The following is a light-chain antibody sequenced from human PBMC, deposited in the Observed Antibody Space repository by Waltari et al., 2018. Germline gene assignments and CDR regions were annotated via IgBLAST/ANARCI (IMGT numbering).Light chain of an antibody. V-gene: IGLV1-44*01. CDR3: TTWDDSLNAVV. CDR2: TND. CDR1: ASNIGTNI. J-gene: IGLJ2*01. Sequence: QSVLAQPPSAFGTPGQRVTISCSGSASNIGTNIVNWHQQLPGTAPKLPIHTNDQRPSGVPDRFSGSKSDTSASLAISGLQSEDEADYYCTTWDDSLNAVVFGGGTKLTVL.